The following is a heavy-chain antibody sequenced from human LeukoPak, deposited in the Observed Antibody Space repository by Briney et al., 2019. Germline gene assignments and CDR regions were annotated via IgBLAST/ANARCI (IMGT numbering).Heavy chain of an antibody. CDR2: INNSGST. Sequence: SETLSLTCAVYGGSFSGYYWSWIRQPPRKGLEWIGEINNSGSTNYNPSLKSRVTISVDTSKNQFSLKLSSVTAADTAVYYCARWGGMNDAFDIWGQGTMVTVSS. D-gene: IGHD3-16*01. J-gene: IGHJ3*02. CDR1: GGSFSGYY. CDR3: ARWGGMNDAFDI. V-gene: IGHV4-34*01.